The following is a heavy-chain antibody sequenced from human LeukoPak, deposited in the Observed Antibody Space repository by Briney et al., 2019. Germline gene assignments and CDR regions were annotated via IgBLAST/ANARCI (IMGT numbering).Heavy chain of an antibody. V-gene: IGHV3-23*01. CDR2: ISGSGGST. D-gene: IGHD3-3*01. CDR1: GFTFSSYA. Sequence: GGYLRLSCAASGFTFSSYAMSWVRQAPGKGLEWVSAISGSGGSTYYADSVKGRFTISRDNSKNTLYLQMNSLRAEDTAVYYCAKDFWFLEWLSFDYWGQGTLVTVSS. CDR3: AKDFWFLEWLSFDY. J-gene: IGHJ4*02.